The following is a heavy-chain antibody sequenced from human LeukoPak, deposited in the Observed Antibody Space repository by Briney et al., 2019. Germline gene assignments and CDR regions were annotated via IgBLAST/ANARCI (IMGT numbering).Heavy chain of an antibody. CDR1: AFTFSSYG. CDR3: ARDRELHNWFDP. CDR2: ISSSSSYI. Sequence: PGGSLRLSCAASAFTFSSYGMSWVRQAPGKGLEWVSSISSSSSYIYYADSVKGRFTISRDNAKNSLYLQMNSLRAEDTAVYYCARDRELHNWFDPWGQGTLVTVSS. J-gene: IGHJ5*02. V-gene: IGHV3-21*01. D-gene: IGHD1-7*01.